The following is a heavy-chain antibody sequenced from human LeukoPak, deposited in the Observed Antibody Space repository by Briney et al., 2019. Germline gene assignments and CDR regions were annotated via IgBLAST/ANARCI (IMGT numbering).Heavy chain of an antibody. J-gene: IGHJ4*02. D-gene: IGHD5-24*01. CDR3: ARGFGDGYNLNYFDY. CDR2: IYYSGST. V-gene: IGHV4-59*01. CDR1: GSSISSYY. Sequence: PSETLSLTCTVSGSSISSYYWSWIRQPPGKGLEWIGYIYYSGSTNYNPSLKSRVTISVDTSKNQFSLKLSSVTAADTAVYYCARGFGDGYNLNYFDYWGQGTLVTVSS.